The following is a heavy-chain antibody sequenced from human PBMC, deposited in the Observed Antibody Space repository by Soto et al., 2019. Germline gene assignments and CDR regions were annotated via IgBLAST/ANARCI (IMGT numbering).Heavy chain of an antibody. J-gene: IGHJ4*02. V-gene: IGHV4-61*01. Sequence: SETLSLTCTVSGGSVSSGSYYWSWIRQPPGKGLEWIGYIYYSGSTNYNPSLKSRVTISVDTSKNQFSLKLSSVTAADTAVYYCARFSPYPPYYFDYWGQGTLVTVSS. CDR2: IYYSGST. CDR3: ARFSPYPPYYFDY. D-gene: IGHD2-2*02. CDR1: GGSVSSGSYY.